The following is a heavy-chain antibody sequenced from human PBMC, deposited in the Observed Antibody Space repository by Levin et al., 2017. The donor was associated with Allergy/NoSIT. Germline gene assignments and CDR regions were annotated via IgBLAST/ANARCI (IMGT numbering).Heavy chain of an antibody. Sequence: SETLSLTCAVYGGSFSGYYWSWIRQPPGKGLEWIGEINHSGSTNYNPSLKSRVTISVDTCKNQFSLKLSSVTAADTAVYYCARGGVVVPAAFIDYWGQGTLVTVSS. V-gene: IGHV4-34*01. CDR1: GGSFSGYY. CDR2: INHSGST. CDR3: ARGGVVVPAAFIDY. J-gene: IGHJ4*02. D-gene: IGHD2-2*01.